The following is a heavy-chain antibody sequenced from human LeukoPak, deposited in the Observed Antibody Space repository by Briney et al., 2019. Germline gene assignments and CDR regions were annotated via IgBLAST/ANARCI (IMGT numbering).Heavy chain of an antibody. Sequence: GGSLRLSCAASGFTFSSYGMHWVRQAPGKGLEWVAFIRYDGSSKYYADSVKGRFTISRDNSKNTLYLQMNSLRAEDTAVYYCAKDRQRGGSGWSFDYWGQGTLVTVSS. J-gene: IGHJ4*02. CDR2: IRYDGSSK. CDR3: AKDRQRGGSGWSFDY. V-gene: IGHV3-30*02. D-gene: IGHD6-19*01. CDR1: GFTFSSYG.